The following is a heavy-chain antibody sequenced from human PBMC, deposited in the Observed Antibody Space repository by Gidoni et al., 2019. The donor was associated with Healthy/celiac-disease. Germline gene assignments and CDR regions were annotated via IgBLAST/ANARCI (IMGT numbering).Heavy chain of an antibody. J-gene: IGHJ6*02. CDR2: IIPICGTA. V-gene: IGHV1-69*06. Sequence: QVQLVQSGAEVTKPGSSVKVSCNASGGTCSSYAISWVRQAPGQGLEWMGGIIPICGTANYAQKFQGRVTITADKSPSKAYMELSSLRSEDTAVYDCARSYYYDSYGMDVWGQGTTVTVSS. CDR3: ARSYYYDSYGMDV. CDR1: GGTCSSYA. D-gene: IGHD3-22*01.